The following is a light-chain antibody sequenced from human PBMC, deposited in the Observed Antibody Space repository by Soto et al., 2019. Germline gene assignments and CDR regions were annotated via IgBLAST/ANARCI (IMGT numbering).Light chain of an antibody. V-gene: IGLV2-14*01. CDR3: SSYKTRSSYV. CDR2: DVY. CDR1: SSDVGGFNY. J-gene: IGLJ1*01. Sequence: QSVLTQPASVSGSPGQSITISCTGTSSDVGGFNYVSWYQQHPGKAPKLLIFDVYSRPSGISNRFSGSKSGNTASLTISGLQDEEEPDYSCSSYKTRSSYVFGAGTKVTVL.